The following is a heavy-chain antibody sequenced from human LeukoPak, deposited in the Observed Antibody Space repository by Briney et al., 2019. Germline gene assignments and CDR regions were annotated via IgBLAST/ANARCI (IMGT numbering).Heavy chain of an antibody. V-gene: IGHV5-51*01. CDR1: GYSFPNYW. J-gene: IGHJ4*02. Sequence: GESLQISSHGSGYSFPNYWIGWVRQMPGKGLEWVGLINPGDSDTRYSPSFQGQVTISADKSIRTAYLQWSSLKASDTAMYYCARTTYANSPYHFDFWGQGTLVTVSS. CDR3: ARTTYANSPYHFDF. D-gene: IGHD2-2*01. CDR2: INPGDSDT.